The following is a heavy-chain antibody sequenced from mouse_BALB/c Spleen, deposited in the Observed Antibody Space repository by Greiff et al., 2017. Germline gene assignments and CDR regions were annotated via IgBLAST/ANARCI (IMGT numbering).Heavy chain of an antibody. Sequence: VQLQQSGPGLVKPSQSLSLTCTVTGYSITSDYAWNWIRQFPGNKLEWMGYISYSGSTSYNPSLKSRISITRDTSKNQFFLQLNSVTTEDTATYYCARGDGYYGAMDYWGQGTSVTVSS. D-gene: IGHD2-3*01. CDR2: ISYSGST. V-gene: IGHV3-2*02. J-gene: IGHJ4*01. CDR1: GYSITSDYA. CDR3: ARGDGYYGAMDY.